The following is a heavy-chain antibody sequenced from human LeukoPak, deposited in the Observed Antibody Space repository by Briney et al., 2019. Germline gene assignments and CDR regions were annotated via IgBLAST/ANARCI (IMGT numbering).Heavy chain of an antibody. CDR3: ARGRGLGVVSPYFDY. J-gene: IGHJ4*02. V-gene: IGHV3-53*01. Sequence: PGGSLRLSCVVSGFSGSNNYIIWVRQAPGNGLGCVSVIYGDGRTSHSASVRGRFTISRDNSKNIVSLQMNNLRAEDTAVYYCARGRGLGVVSPYFDYWGQGTLVTVSS. CDR2: IYGDGRT. CDR1: GFSGSNNY. D-gene: IGHD3-3*01.